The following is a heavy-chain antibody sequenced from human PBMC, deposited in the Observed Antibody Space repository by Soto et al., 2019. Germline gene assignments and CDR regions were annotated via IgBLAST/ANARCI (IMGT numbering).Heavy chain of an antibody. D-gene: IGHD6-19*01. CDR1: GFTFSSYG. J-gene: IGHJ4*02. V-gene: IGHV3-33*01. CDR2: IWYDGSNK. Sequence: QVQLVESGGGVVQPGRSLRLPCAASGFTFSSYGMHWVRQAPGKGLEWVAVIWYDGSNKYYADSVKGRFTISRDNSKNTLYLQMNSLRAEDTAVYYWARYNQQWLVGFYYWGQGTLVTVSS. CDR3: ARYNQQWLVGFYY.